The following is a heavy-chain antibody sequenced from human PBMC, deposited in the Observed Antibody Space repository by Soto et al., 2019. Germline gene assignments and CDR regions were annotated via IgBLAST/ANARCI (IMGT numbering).Heavy chain of an antibody. CDR3: ARGSYSYGWNDAFDI. D-gene: IGHD5-18*01. CDR1: GFTFSSYA. J-gene: IGHJ3*02. CDR2: ISYDGSNK. Sequence: GGSLRLSCAASGFTFSSYAMHWVRQAPGKGLEWVAVISYDGSNKYYADSVKGRFTISRDNSKNTLYLQMNSLRAEDTAVYYCARGSYSYGWNDAFDIWGQGTMVTVSS. V-gene: IGHV3-30-3*01.